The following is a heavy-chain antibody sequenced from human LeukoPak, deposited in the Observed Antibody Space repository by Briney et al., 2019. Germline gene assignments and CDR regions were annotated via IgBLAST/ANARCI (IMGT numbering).Heavy chain of an antibody. Sequence: PSETLSLTCTVSGGSISSYYWSWIRQPPGKGLEWIGYIYYSGSTNYNPSLKSRVTMSVDTSKNQFSLKLSSVTAADTAVYYCARTGSYDILTGYMYYFDYWGQGTLVTVSS. CDR2: IYYSGST. V-gene: IGHV4-59*08. D-gene: IGHD3-9*01. J-gene: IGHJ4*02. CDR3: ARTGSYDILTGYMYYFDY. CDR1: GGSISSYY.